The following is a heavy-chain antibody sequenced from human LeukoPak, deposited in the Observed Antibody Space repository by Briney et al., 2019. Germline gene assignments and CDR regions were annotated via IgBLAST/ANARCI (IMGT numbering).Heavy chain of an antibody. CDR1: GFTFSSYA. Sequence: GGSLRLSCAASGFTFSSYAMSWVRQAPGKGLEWVSGISDSGGSTSYADSVKGRFTISRDNSKNTLYLQMNSLRAEDTAVYYCAKVPNYDILTGYAYYFDYWGQGTLVTVSS. CDR3: AKVPNYDILTGYAYYFDY. V-gene: IGHV3-23*01. D-gene: IGHD3-9*01. CDR2: ISDSGGST. J-gene: IGHJ4*02.